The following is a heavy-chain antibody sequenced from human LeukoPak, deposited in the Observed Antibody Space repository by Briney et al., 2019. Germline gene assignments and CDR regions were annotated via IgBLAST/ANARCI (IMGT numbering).Heavy chain of an antibody. J-gene: IGHJ4*02. CDR3: ARVRCSGGSCYFDYFDY. D-gene: IGHD2-15*01. V-gene: IGHV3-7*03. CDR2: IKQDGSEK. Sequence: PGGSLRLSCAASRFTFSSYWMSWVRQAPGKGLDWVANIKQDGSEKYYVDSLKGRFTISRDNAKNSLYLQMNSLRAEDTAVYYCARVRCSGGSCYFDYFDYWGQGTLVTVSS. CDR1: RFTFSSYW.